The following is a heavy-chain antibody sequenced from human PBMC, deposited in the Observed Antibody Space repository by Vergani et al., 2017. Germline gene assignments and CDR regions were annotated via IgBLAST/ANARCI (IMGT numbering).Heavy chain of an antibody. CDR3: ARVSLHMRHNDYVAVARFDY. CDR2: IYYSGST. CDR1: GASIRSSNYY. J-gene: IGHJ4*02. D-gene: IGHD3-16*01. Sequence: QLQLQESGPGLVKPSATLSLTCSVSGASIRSSNYYWGWIRQPPGKGLEWIASIYYSGSTYYNPSLKSRVTISVDTSRNQFSLKLTSVTAADTAVYYCARVSLHMRHNDYVAVARFDYWGQGTLVTVSS. V-gene: IGHV4-39*07.